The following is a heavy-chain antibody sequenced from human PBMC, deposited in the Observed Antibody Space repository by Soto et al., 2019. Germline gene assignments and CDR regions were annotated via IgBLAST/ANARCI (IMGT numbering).Heavy chain of an antibody. J-gene: IGHJ3*02. Sequence: SVPLCLTWTVAGGSIGSYYWSWIRQPPGKGLEWIGYIYYSGSTNYNPSLKSRVTISVDTSKNQFSLKLSSVTAADTAVYYCARGYGPGAFDIWGQGTMVTVSS. D-gene: IGHD1-1*01. CDR1: GGSIGSYY. CDR3: ARGYGPGAFDI. V-gene: IGHV4-59*01. CDR2: IYYSGST.